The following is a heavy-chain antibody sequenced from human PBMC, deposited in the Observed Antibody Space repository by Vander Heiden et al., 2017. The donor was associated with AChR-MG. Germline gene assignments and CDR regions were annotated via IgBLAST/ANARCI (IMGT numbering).Heavy chain of an antibody. V-gene: IGHV5-10-1*03. CDR2: SDPSDSYI. Sequence: EVQLMQSGAEVKKAGESRRISCRAPGYLFTKNSLTWVRQMPGKGLEWMGRSDPSDSYINDSPSFGGHVTMSVDTSINTAYLHWSSLKASDTAIYWCARQGHYTDYSSYYTVDFWGQGTLVTVSS. CDR3: ARQGHYTDYSSYYTVDF. D-gene: IGHD3-22*01. CDR1: GYLFTKNS. J-gene: IGHJ1*01.